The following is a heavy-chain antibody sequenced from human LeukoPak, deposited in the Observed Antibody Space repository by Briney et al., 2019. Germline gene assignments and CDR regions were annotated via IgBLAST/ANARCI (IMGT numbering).Heavy chain of an antibody. CDR1: GGSISSSSYY. Sequence: PSETLSLTCTVSGGSISSSSYYWGWIRQPPGKGLEWIGSIYYSGSTYYNPSLKSRVTISVDTSKNQFSLKLSSVTAADTAVYYCARVSRYYDILTGSFDPWGQGTLVTVSS. D-gene: IGHD3-9*01. J-gene: IGHJ5*02. V-gene: IGHV4-39*07. CDR2: IYYSGST. CDR3: ARVSRYYDILTGSFDP.